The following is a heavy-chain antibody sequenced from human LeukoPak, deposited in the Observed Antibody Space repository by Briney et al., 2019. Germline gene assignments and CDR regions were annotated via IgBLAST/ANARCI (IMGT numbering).Heavy chain of an antibody. V-gene: IGHV3-30*03. D-gene: IGHD5-24*01. CDR2: ISYDGSNK. Sequence: PGGSLRLSCAASGFTFSSYGMHWVRQAPGKGLEWVAVISYDGSNKYYADSVKGRFTISRDNAKNSLYLQMNSLRAEGTAMYYCARDVIRGYKDLDYWGQGTLVTVSS. CDR3: ARDVIRGYKDLDY. J-gene: IGHJ4*02. CDR1: GFTFSSYG.